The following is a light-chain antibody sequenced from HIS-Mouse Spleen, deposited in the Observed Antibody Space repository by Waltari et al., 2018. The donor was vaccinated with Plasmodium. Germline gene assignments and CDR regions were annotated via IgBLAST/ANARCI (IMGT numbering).Light chain of an antibody. CDR3: CSYAGSYFYV. J-gene: IGLJ1*01. CDR1: SSDVGGYNY. CDR2: DVS. Sequence: QSALTQPRSVSGSPGQSVTISCTGTSSDVGGYNYVSWYQQHPGKAPKLMSYDVSKRPAGVPDRCSGSKAGNTASLTISGLQAEDEADYYCCSYAGSYFYVFGTGTKVTVL. V-gene: IGLV2-11*01.